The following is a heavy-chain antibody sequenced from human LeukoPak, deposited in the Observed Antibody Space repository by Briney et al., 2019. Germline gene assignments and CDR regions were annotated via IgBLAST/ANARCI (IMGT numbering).Heavy chain of an antibody. V-gene: IGHV1-46*03. D-gene: IGHD5-24*01. Sequence: ASVKVSCKASGYTFTNSGISWVRQAPGQGLEWMGIINPSGGSTSYAQKFQGRVTMTRDTSTSTVYMELSSLRSEDTAVYYCSRGPTIRGRWFDPWGQGTLVTVSS. CDR2: INPSGGST. CDR1: GYTFTNSG. CDR3: SRGPTIRGRWFDP. J-gene: IGHJ5*02.